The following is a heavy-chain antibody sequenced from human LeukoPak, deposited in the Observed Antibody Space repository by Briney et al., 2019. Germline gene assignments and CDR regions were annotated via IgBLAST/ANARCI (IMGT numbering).Heavy chain of an antibody. CDR1: GFTFSIYS. D-gene: IGHD5-18*01. V-gene: IGHV3-48*01. CDR3: ARDGYNYASGGFDY. Sequence: GGSLRLSCVASGFTFSIYSMNWVRQAPGKGLEWVSYISDTINTIHYADSVKGRFTISRDNAKSSLYLQMNSLRAEDTAVYYCARDGYNYASGGFDYWGQGTLVTVSS. J-gene: IGHJ4*02. CDR2: ISDTINTI.